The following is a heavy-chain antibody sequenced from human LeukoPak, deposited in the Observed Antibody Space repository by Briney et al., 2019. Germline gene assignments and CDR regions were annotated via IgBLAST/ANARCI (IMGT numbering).Heavy chain of an antibody. V-gene: IGHV3-48*01. J-gene: IGHJ4*02. D-gene: IGHD3-22*01. CDR2: ITNSGNSK. CDR3: ARTRSSGYIRPPFDY. CDR1: EFTFSSYS. Sequence: GGSLRLSCAASEFTFSSYSMNWVRQAPGKGLEWVSYITNSGNSKSYADSVKGRFTISRDNTKSSLYLQMNGLRAEDTAVYYCARTRSSGYIRPPFDYWGQGTLVTVSS.